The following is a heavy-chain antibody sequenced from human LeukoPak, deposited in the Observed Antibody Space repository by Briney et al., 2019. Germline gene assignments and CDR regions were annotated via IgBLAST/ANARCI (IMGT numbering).Heavy chain of an antibody. CDR3: VRDSTTTWYGLDY. J-gene: IGHJ4*02. V-gene: IGHV4-61*02. D-gene: IGHD6-13*01. Sequence: SETLSLTCTVSGGSISSGRYYWSWIRQSAGKGLQWIGRINTSGTTNYNPSLKSRVTISLDTSKNQFSLRLNSVTAADTALYYCVRDSTTTWYGLDYWGQGTLVIVSS. CDR1: GGSISSGRYY. CDR2: INTSGTT.